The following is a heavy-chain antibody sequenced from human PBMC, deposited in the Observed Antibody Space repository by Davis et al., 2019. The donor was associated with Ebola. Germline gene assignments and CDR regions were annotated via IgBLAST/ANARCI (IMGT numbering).Heavy chain of an antibody. CDR2: IYYSGST. D-gene: IGHD6-13*01. V-gene: IGHV4-30-4*01. CDR1: GGSISNYY. CDR3: ARDNLAAAGS. J-gene: IGHJ5*02. Sequence: LRLSCSVSGGSISNYYWSWIRQPPGKGLEWIGYIYYSGSTYYNPSLKSRVTISVDTSKNQFSLKLSSVTAADTAVYYCARDNLAAAGSWGQGTLVTVSS.